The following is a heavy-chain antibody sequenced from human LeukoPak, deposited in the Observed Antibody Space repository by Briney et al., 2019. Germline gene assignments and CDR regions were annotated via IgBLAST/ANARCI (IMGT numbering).Heavy chain of an antibody. CDR1: GGSISSYY. CDR3: ARVEYYDFWSGYYSYFDY. J-gene: IGHJ4*02. CDR2: IYYSGST. Sequence: PSETLSLTCTVSGGSISSYYWSWIRQPPGKGLEWIGYIYYSGSTNHNPSLKSRVTISVDTSKNQFSLKLSSVTAADTAVYYCARVEYYDFWSGYYSYFDYWGQGTLVTVSS. V-gene: IGHV4-59*01. D-gene: IGHD3-3*01.